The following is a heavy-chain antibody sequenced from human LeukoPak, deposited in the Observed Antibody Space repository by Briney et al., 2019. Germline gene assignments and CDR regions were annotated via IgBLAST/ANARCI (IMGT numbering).Heavy chain of an antibody. CDR2: ISGSGGST. CDR3: AKPRNYDSSGYYYSTLSYYFDY. CDR1: GFTFSSYA. D-gene: IGHD3-22*01. V-gene: IGHV3-23*01. Sequence: GGSLRLSCAASGFTFSSYAMSWVRQAPGKGLEWVSAISGSGGSTYYADSVKGRFTISRDNSKNTLYLQMNSLRAEDTAVYYCAKPRNYDSSGYYYSTLSYYFDYWRQGTLVTVSS. J-gene: IGHJ4*02.